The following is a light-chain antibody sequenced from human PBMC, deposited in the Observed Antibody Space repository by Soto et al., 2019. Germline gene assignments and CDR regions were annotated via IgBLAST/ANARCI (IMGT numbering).Light chain of an antibody. V-gene: IGLV2-14*01. J-gene: IGLJ1*01. CDR2: DVS. CDR1: RIDVGGYNY. Sequence: QSVLTQPASLSGSPGQSITISCTGTRIDVGGYNYVSWYQQHPGKAPKLMIYDVSNRPSGVSNRFSGSKSGNTASLTISGIQAEDEADYYCSSYTSSSTPVFGTGTKRTV. CDR3: SSYTSSSTPV.